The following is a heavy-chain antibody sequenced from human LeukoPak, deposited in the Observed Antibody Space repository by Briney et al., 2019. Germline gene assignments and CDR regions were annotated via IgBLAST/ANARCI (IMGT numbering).Heavy chain of an antibody. CDR2: IVGNGGGI. CDR3: AKDLRPDGRYDFDH. J-gene: IGHJ4*02. CDR1: GFTFSTYA. V-gene: IGHV3-23*01. Sequence: GGSLRLSCAASGFTFSTYAMNWVRQAPGKGLEGVSVIVGNGGGIHYADSVKGRFSISRDNSGNTVYLQMNSLRVEDTAVYYCAKDLRPDGRYDFDHWGQGTLVTVS. D-gene: IGHD5-12*01.